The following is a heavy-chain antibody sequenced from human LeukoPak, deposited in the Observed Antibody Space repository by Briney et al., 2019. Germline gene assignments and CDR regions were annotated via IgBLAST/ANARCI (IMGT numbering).Heavy chain of an antibody. D-gene: IGHD1-14*01. CDR1: GYTFIGYY. J-gene: IGHJ4*02. CDR2: INPNSGDT. CDR3: ARDGNFDY. Sequence: ASVKVSCKAYGYTFIGYYMHWVRQAPGQGLEWMGWINPNSGDTNYAQKLQGRVTMTRDTSISTVYMEVSRLRSDDTAVYYCARDGNFDYWGQGTLVTVSS. V-gene: IGHV1-2*02.